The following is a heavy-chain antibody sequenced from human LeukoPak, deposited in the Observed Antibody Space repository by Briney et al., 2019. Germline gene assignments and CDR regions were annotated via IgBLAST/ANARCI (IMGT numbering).Heavy chain of an antibody. J-gene: IGHJ4*02. CDR1: GFTFSSYG. CDR3: AKGTTMVRGRVLGRFDY. Sequence: GGSLRLSCAASGFTFSSYGMHWVRQAPGKGLEWVAFIRYDGSNKYYADSVKGRFTISRDNSKNTLYLQMNSLRAEDTAVYYCAKGTTMVRGRVLGRFDYWGQGTLVTVSS. D-gene: IGHD3-10*01. V-gene: IGHV3-30*02. CDR2: IRYDGSNK.